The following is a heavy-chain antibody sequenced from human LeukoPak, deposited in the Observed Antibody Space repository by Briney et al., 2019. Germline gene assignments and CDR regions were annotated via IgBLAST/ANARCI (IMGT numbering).Heavy chain of an antibody. Sequence: SETLSLTCNVSGGFLNNYSCSWIRQAPGKGLEWIGFIYSGGSTNYNPFLKSRVTISVGTSKNQFTLKLKSVTAADSAVYYCARGPVSLRVEFGDWGKGTLVTVSS. V-gene: IGHV4-4*09. CDR2: IYSGGST. D-gene: IGHD3-16*01. J-gene: IGHJ4*02. CDR3: ARGPVSLRVEFGD. CDR1: GGFLNNYS.